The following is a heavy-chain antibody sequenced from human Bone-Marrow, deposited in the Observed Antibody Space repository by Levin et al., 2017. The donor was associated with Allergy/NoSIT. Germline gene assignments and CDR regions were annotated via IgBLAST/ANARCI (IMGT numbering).Heavy chain of an antibody. J-gene: IGHJ6*03. D-gene: IGHD2-21*02. V-gene: IGHV4-59*01. CDR3: ATLRLLRGHYYYMDV. CDR2: IYYSGST. Sequence: SETLSLTCTVSGGSMSSNYWSWIRQPPGKGLEWIGYIYYSGSTNHNPSLKSRLTISVDTSKNQFSPKLSSVTAADTAVYYCATLRLLRGHYYYMDVWGKGTTVTVSS. CDR1: GGSMSSNY.